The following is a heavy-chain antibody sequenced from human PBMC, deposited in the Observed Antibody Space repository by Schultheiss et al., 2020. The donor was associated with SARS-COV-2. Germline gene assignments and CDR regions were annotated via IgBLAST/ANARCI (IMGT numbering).Heavy chain of an antibody. J-gene: IGHJ4*02. CDR2: INPSGGVT. CDR1: GYTFTSYY. Sequence: ASVKVSCKASGYTFTSYYMHWVRQAPGQGLEWMGRINPSGGVTSYAQRFQGRVTMTRDTSTSTVYMELSSLRSEDTAVYYCARDLRYYGSSGLDQVDYWGQGTLVTVSS. CDR3: ARDLRYYGSSGLDQVDY. D-gene: IGHD3-22*01. V-gene: IGHV1-46*01.